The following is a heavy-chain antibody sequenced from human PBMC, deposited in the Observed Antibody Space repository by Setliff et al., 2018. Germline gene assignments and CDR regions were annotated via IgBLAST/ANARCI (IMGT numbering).Heavy chain of an antibody. CDR2: ISAYNGYT. CDR3: ARHGDASFYYDILTGHSPPYYFDY. CDR1: GGTFSSYG. D-gene: IGHD3-9*01. J-gene: IGHJ4*02. Sequence: GASVKVSCKASGGTFSSYGISWVRQAPGQGLEWMGWISAYNGYTIYAQKLQGRVTMTADTSTSTAYLELRSLRSDDTAVYYCARHGDASFYYDILTGHSPPYYFDYWGQGTLVTVSS. V-gene: IGHV1-18*01.